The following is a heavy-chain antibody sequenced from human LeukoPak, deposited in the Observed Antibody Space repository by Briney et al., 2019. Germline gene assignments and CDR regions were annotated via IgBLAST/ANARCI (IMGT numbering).Heavy chain of an antibody. J-gene: IGHJ5*02. V-gene: IGHV3-48*04. D-gene: IGHD3-9*01. CDR1: GFTFSSYS. CDR2: ISSSSSTI. Sequence: GGSLRLSCAASGFTFSSYSVNWVRQAPGKGLGWVSYISSSSSTIFYAGSVKGRFTIPRDNAKNSLYLQMNSLRAEDTAVYYCARTGYDILTGYRNNWFDPWGQGTLVTVSS. CDR3: ARTGYDILTGYRNNWFDP.